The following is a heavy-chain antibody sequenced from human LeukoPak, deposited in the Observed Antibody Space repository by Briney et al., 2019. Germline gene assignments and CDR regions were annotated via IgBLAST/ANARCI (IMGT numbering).Heavy chain of an antibody. J-gene: IGHJ4*02. V-gene: IGHV4-34*01. D-gene: IGHD1-26*01. Sequence: SETLSLTCAVHGGSLIGYYWSWIRQPPGKGLEWIGEINHSGSTNYNPSLTSRVTISVDTSKNQFSLKLSSVTAADTAVYYCARVSDNSGSYLAYFDYWGQGTLVTVSS. CDR2: INHSGST. CDR3: ARVSDNSGSYLAYFDY. CDR1: GGSLIGYY.